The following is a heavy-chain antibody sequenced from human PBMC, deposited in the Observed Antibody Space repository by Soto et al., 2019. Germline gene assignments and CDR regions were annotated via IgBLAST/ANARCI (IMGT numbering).Heavy chain of an antibody. CDR2: ISWNSGSI. J-gene: IGHJ3*02. CDR3: AKSGPHDAFDI. CDR1: GFTFDDYA. V-gene: IGHV3-9*01. Sequence: PGGSLRLSCAASGFTFDDYAMHWVRQAPGKGLEWVSGISWNSGSIGYADSVKGRFTISRDNAKNSLYLQMNSLRAEDTALYYCAKSGPHDAFDIWGQGTMVTVSS.